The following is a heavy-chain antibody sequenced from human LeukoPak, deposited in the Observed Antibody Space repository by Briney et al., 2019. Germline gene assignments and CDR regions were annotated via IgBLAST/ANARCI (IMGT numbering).Heavy chain of an antibody. D-gene: IGHD5-18*01. CDR1: GGSISSGDYY. CDR3: ARVPRGYSYGLLDY. CDR2: IYYSGST. V-gene: IGHV4-30-4*08. J-gene: IGHJ4*02. Sequence: PSETLSLTCTVSGGSISSGDYYWSWIRQPPGKGLEWIGYIYYSGSTYYNPSLKGRVTISVDTSKNQFSLKLSSVTAADTAVYYCARVPRGYSYGLLDYWGQGTLVTVSS.